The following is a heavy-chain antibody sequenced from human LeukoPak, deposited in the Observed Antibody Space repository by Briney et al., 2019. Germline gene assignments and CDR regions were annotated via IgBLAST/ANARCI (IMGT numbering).Heavy chain of an antibody. Sequence: ASVKVSCKASGGTFSSYAISWVRQAPGQGLEWMGGIIPIFGTANYAQKFQGRVTITADESTSTAYMELSSLRSEDTAVYYCARDVGCSSTSCYKVGAFDIWGQGTMVTVSS. V-gene: IGHV1-69*13. CDR2: IIPIFGTA. CDR1: GGTFSSYA. D-gene: IGHD2-2*02. CDR3: ARDVGCSSTSCYKVGAFDI. J-gene: IGHJ3*02.